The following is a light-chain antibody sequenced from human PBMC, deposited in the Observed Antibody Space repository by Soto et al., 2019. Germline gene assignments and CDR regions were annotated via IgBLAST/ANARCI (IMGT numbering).Light chain of an antibody. V-gene: IGKV3-20*01. CDR1: QSVSSSY. CDR3: QQYGSSPLVT. CDR2: GTS. J-gene: IGKJ5*01. Sequence: EVVLTQSPGTLSLSPGERATLSCRASQSVSSSYLAWYQQRPGQAPRHLIYGTSTRATGIPDRFSGSGSGTDFTLTISRLKPEDFAVYYCQQYGSSPLVTFGQGTRLEIK.